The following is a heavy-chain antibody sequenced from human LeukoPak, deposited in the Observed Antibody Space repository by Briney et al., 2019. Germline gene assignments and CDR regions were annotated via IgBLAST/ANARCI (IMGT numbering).Heavy chain of an antibody. V-gene: IGHV1-2*02. J-gene: IGHJ4*02. D-gene: IGHD3-22*01. Sequence: ASVKVSCKTSGYTFTCYYMHWVRQAPGQGLDWMGWINPNTGGTNYAQKFQGRVTMTSDTSISTAYMELSSLKSDDTAMYYCARAPMIVVVFPPRLDFWGQGTLVTVSS. CDR2: INPNTGGT. CDR1: GYTFTCYY. CDR3: ARAPMIVVVFPPRLDF.